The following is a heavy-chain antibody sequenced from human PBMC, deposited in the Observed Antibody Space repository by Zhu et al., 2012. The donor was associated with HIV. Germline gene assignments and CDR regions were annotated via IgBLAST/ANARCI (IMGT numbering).Heavy chain of an antibody. CDR1: GNSFSGYF. CDR2: VNQRGDI. V-gene: IGHV4-34*01. Sequence: QVQGQQWGGRVLTPSETLSLTCGIDGNSFSGYFWSWVRQPPGKGLEWIGEVNQRGDIFTNRRSRVESPYQWTCRNNQFSLKLTSVTAADTAVYYCARQGLAGRSRKYFEHWDQGTQVIVS. CDR3: ARQGLAGRSRKYFEH. J-gene: IGHJ1*01. D-gene: IGHD3/OR15-3a*01.